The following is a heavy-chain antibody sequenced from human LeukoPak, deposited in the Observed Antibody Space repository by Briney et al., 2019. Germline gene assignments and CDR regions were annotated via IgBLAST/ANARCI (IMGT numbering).Heavy chain of an antibody. Sequence: VASVKVSCKASGYTFTSYDINWVRQATGQGLEWMGWMNPNSGNTGYAQNFQGRVTMTRNTSISTAYLELSSLRSEDTAVYYCARGGYYYGMDVWGQGTTVTVSS. J-gene: IGHJ6*02. CDR2: MNPNSGNT. CDR3: ARGGYYYGMDV. CDR1: GYTFTSYD. V-gene: IGHV1-8*01.